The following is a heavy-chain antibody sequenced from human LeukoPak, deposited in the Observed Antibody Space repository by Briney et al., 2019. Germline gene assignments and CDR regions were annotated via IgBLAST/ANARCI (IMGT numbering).Heavy chain of an antibody. CDR2: ISFDGSTK. CDR3: ARGDILTGPYYFDY. CDR1: GFTFSTYA. V-gene: IGHV3-30-3*01. Sequence: PGGSLRLSCAASGFTFSTYAMHWVRQAPGKGLQWVAVISFDGSTKYHADSVRGRFTISRDNSKNTLYLQINSLRPEDTAVYYCARGDILTGPYYFDYWGQGTLVTVSS. J-gene: IGHJ4*02. D-gene: IGHD3-9*01.